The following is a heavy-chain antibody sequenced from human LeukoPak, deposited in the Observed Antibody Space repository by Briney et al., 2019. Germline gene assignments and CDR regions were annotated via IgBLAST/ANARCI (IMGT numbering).Heavy chain of an antibody. Sequence: PSETLSLTCAVYGGSFSGYYWSWIRQPPGKGLEWIGEINHSGSTNYNPSLKSRVTISVDTSKNQFSLKLSSVTAADTAVYYCAGLGSSGYYVPFGDVFDIWGQGTMVTVSS. CDR3: AGLGSSGYYVPFGDVFDI. CDR1: GGSFSGYY. J-gene: IGHJ3*02. D-gene: IGHD3-22*01. CDR2: INHSGST. V-gene: IGHV4-34*01.